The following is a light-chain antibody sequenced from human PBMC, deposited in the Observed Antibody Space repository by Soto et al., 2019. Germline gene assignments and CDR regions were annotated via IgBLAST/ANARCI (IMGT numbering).Light chain of an antibody. CDR2: AAS. CDR1: QSISNY. V-gene: IGKV1-39*01. CDR3: QQSYRTPRT. Sequence: DIQMTQSPSSLSASIGDRVTITCRASQSISNYLNWYQQKPGKAPNLLIYAASTLESGVPSRFSGSGSGTAFTLTISSLQAEDFATYYCQQSYRTPRTFGQGTNLEIK. J-gene: IGKJ2*01.